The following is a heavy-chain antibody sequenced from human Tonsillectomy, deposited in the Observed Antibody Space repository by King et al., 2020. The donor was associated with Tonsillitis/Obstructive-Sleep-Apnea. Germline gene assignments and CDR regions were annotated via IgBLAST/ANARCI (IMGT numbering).Heavy chain of an antibody. CDR2: VNSDGSTT. CDR3: ATGRGYAFDI. D-gene: IGHD3-16*01. Sequence: VQLVESGGGLVQPGGSLRLSFAASGFTFSSYWIHWVRQAPGKGLVWVSRVNSDGSTTNYADSVKGRFTISRDNAKNTLYLQMNSLRAEDTAVYYCATGRGYAFDIWGQGTMVTVSS. CDR1: GFTFSSYW. J-gene: IGHJ3*02. V-gene: IGHV3-74*01.